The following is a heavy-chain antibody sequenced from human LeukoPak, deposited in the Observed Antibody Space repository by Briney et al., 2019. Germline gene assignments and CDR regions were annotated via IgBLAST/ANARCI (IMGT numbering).Heavy chain of an antibody. CDR3: AKASTYYYGSGSYDFDY. CDR1: GFTFSSYA. CDR2: ISYDGSNK. D-gene: IGHD3-10*01. J-gene: IGHJ4*02. V-gene: IGHV3-30-3*01. Sequence: GGSLRLSCAASGFTFSSYAMHWVRQAPGKGLEWVAVISYDGSNKYYADSVKGRFTISRDNSKNTLYLQMNSLRAEDTAVYYCAKASTYYYGSGSYDFDYWGQGTLVTVSS.